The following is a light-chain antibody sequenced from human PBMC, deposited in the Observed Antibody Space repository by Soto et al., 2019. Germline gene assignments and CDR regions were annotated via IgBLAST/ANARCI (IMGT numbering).Light chain of an antibody. CDR3: QQYYNWPLT. CDR2: GAS. V-gene: IGKV3-15*01. J-gene: IGKJ1*01. Sequence: EIVMTQSPATLSVSPGERATLSCRASQSVSSNLAWYQQKPGQAPRLLIYGASTRVTGIPARFSGSGSGTEFTLTISSLQSEDFAVYYCQQYYNWPLTFGQGTKVEIK. CDR1: QSVSSN.